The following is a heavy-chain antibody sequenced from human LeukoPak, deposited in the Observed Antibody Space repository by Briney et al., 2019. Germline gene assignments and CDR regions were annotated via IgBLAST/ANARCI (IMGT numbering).Heavy chain of an antibody. CDR1: GGSISSSSYY. CDR2: IYYSGST. D-gene: IGHD4-23*01. J-gene: IGHJ2*01. Sequence: KPSETLSLTCTVSGGSISSSSYYWGWIRQPPGKGLEWIGSIYYSGSTYYNPSLKSRVTISVDTSKNQFSLKLSSVTAADTAVYYCARGIVTTVAKPGYFDLWGRGTLVTVSS. CDR3: ARGIVTTVAKPGYFDL. V-gene: IGHV4-39*07.